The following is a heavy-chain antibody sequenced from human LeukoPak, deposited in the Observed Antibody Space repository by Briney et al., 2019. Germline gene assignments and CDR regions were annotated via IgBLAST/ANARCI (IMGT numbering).Heavy chain of an antibody. J-gene: IGHJ4*02. CDR2: ISSSGSTI. Sequence: GGSLRLSCAASGFTFSDYYMSWIRQAPGKGLEWVSYISSSGSTIYYADSVKGRFTISRDNAKNSLYLQMNSLRAEDTAVYYCATRDLYYYDSSGYYPFGYWGQGTLVTVSS. V-gene: IGHV3-11*04. CDR3: ATRDLYYYDSSGYYPFGY. CDR1: GFTFSDYY. D-gene: IGHD3-22*01.